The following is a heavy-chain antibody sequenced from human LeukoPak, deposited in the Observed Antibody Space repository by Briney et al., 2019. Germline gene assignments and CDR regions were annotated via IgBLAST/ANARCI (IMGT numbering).Heavy chain of an antibody. V-gene: IGHV3-30*03. Sequence: PGRSLRLSCAASGFTFSSFGMHWVRQAPGKGLEWVAVISYDGSNKYYADSVKGRFTISRGNSKNTLYLQMNSLTAEDTAVYYCARDRIAAGRTGYFDYWGQGTLVTVSS. CDR2: ISYDGSNK. D-gene: IGHD6-13*01. CDR3: ARDRIAAGRTGYFDY. CDR1: GFTFSSFG. J-gene: IGHJ4*02.